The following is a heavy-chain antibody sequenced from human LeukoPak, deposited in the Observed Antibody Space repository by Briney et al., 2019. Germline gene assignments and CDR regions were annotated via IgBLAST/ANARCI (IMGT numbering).Heavy chain of an antibody. CDR2: IYTSGST. D-gene: IGHD1-26*01. CDR3: ARVRVGATTTFDY. CDR1: GGSISSGSYY. V-gene: IGHV4-61*02. Sequence: SETLSLTCTVSGGSISSGSYYWSWIRQPAGKGLEWIGRIYTSGSTNYNPSLKSRDTISVDTSKNQFSLKLSSVTAADTAVYYCARVRVGATTTFDYWGQGTLVTVSS. J-gene: IGHJ4*02.